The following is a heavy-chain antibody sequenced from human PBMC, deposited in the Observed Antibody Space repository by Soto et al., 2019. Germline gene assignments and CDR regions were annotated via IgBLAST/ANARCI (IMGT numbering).Heavy chain of an antibody. CDR1: GGSISTSRSY. CDR3: ASTMELTPPYYYSGMDV. D-gene: IGHD1-7*01. CDR2: IFYSGST. J-gene: IGHJ6*02. V-gene: IGHV4-39*07. Sequence: SETLSLTCNVSGGSISTSRSYWAWIRQPPGKGLEWLANIFYSGSTYYNPSLTSRVTISVDTSKNQFSLKLSSVTAADTAVYYCASTMELTPPYYYSGMDVWGQETTVTVS.